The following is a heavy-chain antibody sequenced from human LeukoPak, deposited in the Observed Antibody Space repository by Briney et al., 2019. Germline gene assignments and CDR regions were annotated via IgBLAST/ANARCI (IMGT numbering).Heavy chain of an antibody. V-gene: IGHV1-2*02. CDR3: ARGWELLRRINCYYYYMDV. Sequence: GASVKVSCKASGYTFTGYYMHWVRQAPGQGLEWMGWINPNSGGTNYAQKFQGRVTMTRDTSISTAYMELSRLRSDDTAVYYCARGWELLRRINCYYYYMDVWGKGTTVTVSS. J-gene: IGHJ6*03. CDR2: INPNSGGT. CDR1: GYTFTGYY. D-gene: IGHD1-26*01.